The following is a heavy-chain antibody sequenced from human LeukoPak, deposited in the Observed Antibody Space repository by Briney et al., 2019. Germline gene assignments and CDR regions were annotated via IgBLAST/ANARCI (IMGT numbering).Heavy chain of an antibody. Sequence: PSETLSLTCAVPGGSIRTNLYYWGWIRQPPGQGLEWIGSIYHSGTTYYRPSLKSRVTISVDTSKNQFSLRLTSVTAADTAVYYCARSKGGSAYYALYNWFDPWGQGTLVTVSS. CDR2: IYHSGTT. CDR3: ARSKGGSAYYALYNWFDP. V-gene: IGHV4-39*01. CDR1: GGSIRTNLYY. J-gene: IGHJ5*02. D-gene: IGHD1-26*01.